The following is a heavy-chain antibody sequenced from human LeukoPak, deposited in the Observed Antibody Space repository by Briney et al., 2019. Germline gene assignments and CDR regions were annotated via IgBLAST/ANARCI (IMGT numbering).Heavy chain of an antibody. D-gene: IGHD1-26*01. CDR2: IKDDGSEK. Sequence: GGSLRLSCAASGFTFNSYAMSWVRQAPGKGLEWVANIKDDGSEKYYVDSMKGRFTISRDNAKNSLYLQMSSLRAEDTAVFYCARRLSGSYYAYFDCWGQGTLVTVSS. V-gene: IGHV3-7*01. CDR1: GFTFNSYA. CDR3: ARRLSGSYYAYFDC. J-gene: IGHJ4*02.